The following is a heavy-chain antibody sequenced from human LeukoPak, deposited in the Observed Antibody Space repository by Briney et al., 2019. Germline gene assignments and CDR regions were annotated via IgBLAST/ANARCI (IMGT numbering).Heavy chain of an antibody. CDR2: INWNGGST. CDR3: AGRQRSGSYPF. Sequence: LSGGSLRLSCAASGFTFDDYGMSWVRQAPGKGLEWVSGINWNGGSTGYADSVKGRFTISRDNAKNSLYLQMNSLRAEDTALYYCAGRQRSGSYPFWGQGTMVTVSS. J-gene: IGHJ3*01. D-gene: IGHD1-26*01. CDR1: GFTFDDYG. V-gene: IGHV3-20*04.